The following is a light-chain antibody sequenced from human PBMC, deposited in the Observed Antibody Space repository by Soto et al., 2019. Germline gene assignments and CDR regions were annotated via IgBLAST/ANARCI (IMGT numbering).Light chain of an antibody. V-gene: IGLV4-69*01. CDR1: SGHSSYA. J-gene: IGLJ2*01. CDR2: LNSDGSH. Sequence: QLVLTQSPSASASLGASVKLTCTLSSGHSSYAIAWHQQQPEKGPRYLMKLNSDGSHSKGDGIPDRFSGSSSGAERYLTISSLQSEDEADYYCQTGGTGMQVFGGGTKLTDL. CDR3: QTGGTGMQV.